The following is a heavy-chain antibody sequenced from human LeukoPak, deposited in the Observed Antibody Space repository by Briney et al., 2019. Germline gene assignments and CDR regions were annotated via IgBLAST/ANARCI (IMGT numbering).Heavy chain of an antibody. CDR2: ISSSGSPI. D-gene: IGHD1-1*01. CDR1: GFMFSSYE. J-gene: IGHJ4*02. V-gene: IGHV3-48*03. CDR3: ARSWKAGG. Sequence: GGSLRLSCATPGFMFSSYEMNWVRQAPGRGLESLSYISSSGSPIYYADSVKGRFTISGDNAKNSLYLQINSLRAEDTAVYYCARSWKAGGWGQGTLVTVSS.